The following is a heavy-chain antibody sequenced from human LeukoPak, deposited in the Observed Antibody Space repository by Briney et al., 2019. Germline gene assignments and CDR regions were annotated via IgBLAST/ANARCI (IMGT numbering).Heavy chain of an antibody. CDR3: AREVPYYYDSSGYSHAFDI. V-gene: IGHV4-59*01. CDR1: GGSISSYY. Sequence: PSETLSLTCTVSGGSISSYYWSWIRQPPGKGLEWIGYIYYSGSTNYNPSLKSRVTISVDTSKNQFSLKLSPVTAADTAVYYCAREVPYYYDSSGYSHAFDIWGQGTMVTVSS. D-gene: IGHD3-22*01. J-gene: IGHJ3*02. CDR2: IYYSGST.